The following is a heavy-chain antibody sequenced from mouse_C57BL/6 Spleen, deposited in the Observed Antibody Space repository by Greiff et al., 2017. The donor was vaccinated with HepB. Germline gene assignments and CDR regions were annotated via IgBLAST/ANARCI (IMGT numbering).Heavy chain of an antibody. Sequence: EVQLQQSGPELVKPGASVKISCKASGYTFTDYYMNWVKQSHGKSLEWIGDINPNNGGTSYNQKFKGKATLTVDKSSSTAYMELRSLTSEDSAVYYCALDGYDVERYFDVWGTGTTVTVSS. D-gene: IGHD2-2*01. CDR1: GYTFTDYY. V-gene: IGHV1-26*01. J-gene: IGHJ1*03. CDR3: ALDGYDVERYFDV. CDR2: INPNNGGT.